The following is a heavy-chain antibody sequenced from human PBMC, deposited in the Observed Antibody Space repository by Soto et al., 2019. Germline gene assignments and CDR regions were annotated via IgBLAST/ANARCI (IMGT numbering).Heavy chain of an antibody. CDR3: ARGLVGANNWFDS. D-gene: IGHD1-26*01. CDR2: IASGGST. J-gene: IGHJ5*01. CDR1: GFTVRCND. V-gene: IGHV3-53*01. Sequence: PGGSLRLSCAASGFTVRCNDMTWVRQAPGKGLEWVSVIASGGSTYYADSVNGRFTISRDNSQTTLFLQMNSLRAEDTAVYYCARGLVGANNWFDSWGQGTLVTVSS.